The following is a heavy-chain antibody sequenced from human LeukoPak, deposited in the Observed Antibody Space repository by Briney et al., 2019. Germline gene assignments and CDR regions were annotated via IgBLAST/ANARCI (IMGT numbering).Heavy chain of an antibody. CDR1: GGSMFSYY. CDR3: ASSYMGMTTINFDS. J-gene: IGHJ4*02. V-gene: IGHV4-59*01. CDR2: IYYTGST. D-gene: IGHD3-9*01. Sequence: SETLSLTCSVSGGSMFSYYWSWIRQPPGKGLEWAGYIYYTGSTNYNPSLKSRVTISLDTSKKQFSLKLSSVTAADTAVYYCASSYMGMTTINFDSWGQGTLVTVSS.